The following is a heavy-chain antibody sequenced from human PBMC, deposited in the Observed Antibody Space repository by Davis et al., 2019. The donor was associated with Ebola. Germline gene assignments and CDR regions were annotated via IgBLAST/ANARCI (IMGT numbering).Heavy chain of an antibody. CDR2: INHSGST. CDR1: GGSFSGYY. Sequence: MPGGSLRLSCAVYGGSFSGYYWSWIRQPPGKGLEWIGEINHSGSTNYNPSLKSRVTISVDTSKNQFSLKLSSATAADTAVYYCARVVGSYYYGMDVWGQGTTVTVSS. V-gene: IGHV4-34*01. D-gene: IGHD1-26*01. J-gene: IGHJ6*02. CDR3: ARVVGSYYYGMDV.